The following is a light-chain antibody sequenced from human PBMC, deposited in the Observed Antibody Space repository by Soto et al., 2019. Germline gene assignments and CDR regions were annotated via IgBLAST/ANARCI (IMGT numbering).Light chain of an antibody. Sequence: QSLLSHPPSWRGSPGQPVTISCRGAISDVGGYNYVSWYQHHPGKAPKLMIYEVSKRPSGVPDRFSGSKSGNTASLTVSGLQAEDEADYYCSSYGGSNNLVFSGGTRLNVL. CDR2: EVS. J-gene: IGLJ2*01. CDR1: ISDVGGYNY. CDR3: SSYGGSNNLV. V-gene: IGLV2-8*01.